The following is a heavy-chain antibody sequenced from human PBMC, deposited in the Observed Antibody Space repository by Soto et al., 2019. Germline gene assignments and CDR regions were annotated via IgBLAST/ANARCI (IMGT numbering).Heavy chain of an antibody. D-gene: IGHD5-18*01. J-gene: IGHJ6*02. CDR2: ISYDGSNK. Sequence: HPGGSLRLSCAASGFTFSSYAMHWVRQAPGKGLEWVAVISYDGSNKYYADSVKGRFTISRDNSKNTLYLQMNSLRAEDTAVYYCARDLGYSYGLNYYGMDVWGQGTTVTVSS. CDR1: GFTFSSYA. V-gene: IGHV3-30-3*01. CDR3: ARDLGYSYGLNYYGMDV.